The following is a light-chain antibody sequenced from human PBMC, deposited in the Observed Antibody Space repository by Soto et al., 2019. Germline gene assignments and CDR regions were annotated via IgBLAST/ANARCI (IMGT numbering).Light chain of an antibody. Sequence: QSALTQPASVSGSPGQSITISCTGTSSDVGGYNYVSWYQKYPGKAPKPIIYEVSNRPSEVSNRFSGSKSGNTASLTISGLQAEDEADYYCTSYTNINTVIFGGGTKLTVL. CDR2: EVS. CDR3: TSYTNINTVI. J-gene: IGLJ2*01. V-gene: IGLV2-14*01. CDR1: SSDVGGYNY.